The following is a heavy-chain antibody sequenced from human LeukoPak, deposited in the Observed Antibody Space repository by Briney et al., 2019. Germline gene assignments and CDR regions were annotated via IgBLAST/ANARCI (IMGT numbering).Heavy chain of an antibody. V-gene: IGHV3-13*01. CDR1: GFTFSSYW. J-gene: IGHJ2*01. CDR3: ARVRNYSGYYSWYFDL. CDR2: IGTAGDT. Sequence: GGSLRLSCVASGFTFSSYWMHWVRQATGKGLEWVSAIGTAGDTYYPGSVKGRFTISRENAKNSLYLQMNSLRAGDTAVYYCARVRNYSGYYSWYFDLWGRGTLVTVSS. D-gene: IGHD5-12*01.